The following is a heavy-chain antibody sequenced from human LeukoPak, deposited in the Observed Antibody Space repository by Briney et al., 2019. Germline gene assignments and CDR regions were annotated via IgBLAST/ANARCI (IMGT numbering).Heavy chain of an antibody. Sequence: PGGSLRLSCAASGFTFNNAWMNWVRQAPGKGLEWVGRIKSKADGGTTGYAEPVKGRFTISRDELRDTLYLQMNSLKTEDTAVYYCTTDGLRDPATTGTLYGMDVWGQGTTVTASS. V-gene: IGHV3-15*07. CDR2: IKSKADGGTT. CDR1: GFTFNNAW. D-gene: IGHD1-1*01. J-gene: IGHJ6*02. CDR3: TTDGLRDPATTGTLYGMDV.